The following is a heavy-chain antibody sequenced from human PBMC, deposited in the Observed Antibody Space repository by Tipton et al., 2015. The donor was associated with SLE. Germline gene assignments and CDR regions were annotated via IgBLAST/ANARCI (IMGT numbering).Heavy chain of an antibody. V-gene: IGHV4-39*07. J-gene: IGHJ4*02. D-gene: IGHD2-15*01. CDR2: IYFSGTT. CDR1: DGSISSSSYY. CDR3: VGYNNDSWGLYF. Sequence: TLSLTCTASDGSISSSSYYWGWIRQPPGKGLEWIGSIYFSGTTRYNPSLESRLSISVDTSKKQISLKLTSATAADTAMYYCVGYNNDSWGLYFWGRGTLVTVSS.